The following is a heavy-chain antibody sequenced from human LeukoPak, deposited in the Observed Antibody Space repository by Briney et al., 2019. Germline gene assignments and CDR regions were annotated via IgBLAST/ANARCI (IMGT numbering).Heavy chain of an antibody. J-gene: IGHJ4*02. CDR2: IYYSGST. CDR1: GGSISSSSYY. CDR3: AAYYDILTGYYQLDY. D-gene: IGHD3-9*01. V-gene: IGHV4-39*07. Sequence: KPSETLSLTCTVSGGSISSSSYYWGWIRQPPGKGLEWIGSIYYSGSTYYNPSLKSRVTISVDTSKNQFSLKLSSVTAADTAVYYCAAYYDILTGYYQLDYWGQGTLVTVSS.